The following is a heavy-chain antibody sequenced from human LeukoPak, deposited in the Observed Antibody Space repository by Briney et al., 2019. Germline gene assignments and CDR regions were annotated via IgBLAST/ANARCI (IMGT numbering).Heavy chain of an antibody. CDR3: ARASPPDSTKPDY. V-gene: IGHV3-23*01. Sequence: QAGGSLRLSCTASGFTFNNYAMTWVRQAPGKGLEWVSAITGSGAYTNYADSVKGRFTISRDNSKNTIYLQMNSLRAEDTAVYYCARASPPDSTKPDYWGQGTLVTVSS. D-gene: IGHD2-2*01. J-gene: IGHJ4*02. CDR2: ITGSGAYT. CDR1: GFTFNNYA.